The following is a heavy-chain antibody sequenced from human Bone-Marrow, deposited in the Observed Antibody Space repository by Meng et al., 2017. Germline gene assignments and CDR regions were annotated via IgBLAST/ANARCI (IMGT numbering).Heavy chain of an antibody. V-gene: IGHV6-1*01. CDR2: TYYRSKWYT. J-gene: IGHJ4*02. CDR1: GDSVSSNSAA. D-gene: IGHD3-22*01. Sequence: GWLHHSGPGLVNPSQTLSRTCAISGDSVSSNSAAWHWIRQSPSRGLEWLGRTYYRSKWYTDYAVSVKSRITINPDTSKNQFSLQLNSVTPEDTAVYYCARGDYSSSPSFWGQGTLVTVSS. CDR3: ARGDYSSSPSF.